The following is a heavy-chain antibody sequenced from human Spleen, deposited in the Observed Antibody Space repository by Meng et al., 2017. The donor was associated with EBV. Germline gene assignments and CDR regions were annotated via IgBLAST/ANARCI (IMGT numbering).Heavy chain of an antibody. V-gene: IGHV1-18*01. J-gene: IGHJ4*02. D-gene: IGHD6-19*01. CDR1: GNTFTSYG. CDR2: ISAYNGNT. CDR3: ARDPSSYSSGWYVPFDY. Sequence: HVHVVQSVAGVKKLGASVKVSCKASGNTFTSYGISWVRQAPGQGLEWMGWISAYNGNTNYAQKLQGRVTMTTDTSTSTAYMELRSLRSDDTAVYYCARDPSSYSSGWYVPFDYWGQGTLVTVSS.